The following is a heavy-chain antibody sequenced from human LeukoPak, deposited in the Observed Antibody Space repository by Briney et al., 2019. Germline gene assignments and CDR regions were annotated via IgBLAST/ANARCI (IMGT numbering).Heavy chain of an antibody. CDR2: IRYDGSDK. J-gene: IGHJ4*02. Sequence: PGGSLRLSCAASGFTFSSYGMHWVRQAPGKGLEWAAFIRYDGSDKYYADSVKGRFTISRDNSKNTLYLQMNSLRAEDTAVYYCAKLHYDSSGYYPPDFDYWGQGTLVTVSS. CDR1: GFTFSSYG. V-gene: IGHV3-30*02. CDR3: AKLHYDSSGYYPPDFDY. D-gene: IGHD3-22*01.